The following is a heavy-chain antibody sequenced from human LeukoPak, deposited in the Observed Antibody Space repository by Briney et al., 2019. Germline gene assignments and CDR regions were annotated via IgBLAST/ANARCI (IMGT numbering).Heavy chain of an antibody. V-gene: IGHV4-39*07. Sequence: TSETLSLTCTVSGGSISSSSYYWGWIRQPPGKGLEWIGEINHSGSTNYNPSLKSRVTISVDTSKNQFSLKLSSVTAADTAVYYCARFLAGGHVDYWGQGTLVTVSS. CDR2: INHSGST. CDR1: GGSISSSSYY. D-gene: IGHD2-8*02. CDR3: ARFLAGGHVDY. J-gene: IGHJ4*02.